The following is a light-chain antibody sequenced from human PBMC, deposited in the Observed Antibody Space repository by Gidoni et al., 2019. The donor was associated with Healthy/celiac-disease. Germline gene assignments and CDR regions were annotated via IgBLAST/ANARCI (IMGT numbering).Light chain of an antibody. CDR1: QSISSY. V-gene: IGKV1-39*01. CDR3: QQSDRTPRA. J-gene: IGKJ1*01. Sequence: DIQMPPSPSSLSASVGDRVTITCRASQSISSYLNCYQQKPGKAPKHLIYASASLQSGGPSRFSGSGSGTDVTITNSSRQPEEFATYYCQQSDRTPRAFGQGTKVEIK. CDR2: ASA.